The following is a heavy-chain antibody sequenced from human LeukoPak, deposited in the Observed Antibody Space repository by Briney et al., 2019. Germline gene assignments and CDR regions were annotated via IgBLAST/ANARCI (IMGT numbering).Heavy chain of an antibody. D-gene: IGHD6-19*01. V-gene: IGHV4-59*01. CDR1: GGSISSYY. CDR3: ARDVKYSSAFDAFDI. CDR2: IYYSGST. Sequence: SETLSLTCTVSGGSISSYYWSWVRQPPGNGLEWIGYIYYSGSTNYNPSLKSRVTISVDTSKNQFSLKLSSVTAADTAVYYCARDVKYSSAFDAFDIWGQGTMVTVSS. J-gene: IGHJ3*02.